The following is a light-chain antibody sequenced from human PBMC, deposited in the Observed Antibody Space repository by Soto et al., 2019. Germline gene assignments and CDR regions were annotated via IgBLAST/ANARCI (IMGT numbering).Light chain of an antibody. V-gene: IGKV3-11*01. Sequence: EVVLTQSPATLSLSPGERATLSCRASQSIRNYLAWYQQKPGQAPRLLIYDASTRATGIPARFSGSGSGTDFILTISSLEPEDSGVYYCQQRNDWVTFGGGTKVEIK. CDR3: QQRNDWVT. CDR1: QSIRNY. CDR2: DAS. J-gene: IGKJ4*01.